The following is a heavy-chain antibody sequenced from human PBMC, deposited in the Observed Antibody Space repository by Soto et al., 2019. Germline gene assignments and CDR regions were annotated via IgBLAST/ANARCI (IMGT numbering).Heavy chain of an antibody. CDR1: GGTFSSYA. J-gene: IGHJ4*02. CDR2: IIHIFGTA. V-gene: IGHV1-69*01. D-gene: IGHD1-26*01. CDR3: SRKTSGWGEFAY. Sequence: QVQLVQSGAEVRKPGSSVKVSCKASGGTFSSYAVSWVRQAPGQGLEWMGGIIHIFGTANYAQKFQGRVTIPADESTSTAYMELTSPRSEDTAVYYCSRKTSGWGEFAYWGQGPLVTVSS.